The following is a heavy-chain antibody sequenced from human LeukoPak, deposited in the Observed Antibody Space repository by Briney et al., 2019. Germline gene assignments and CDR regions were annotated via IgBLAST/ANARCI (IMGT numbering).Heavy chain of an antibody. D-gene: IGHD6-19*01. CDR3: ARGFIAVAGTGGYYFDY. CDR1: GGSISSYY. J-gene: IGHJ4*02. CDR2: IYYSGST. Sequence: SETLSLTCTVSGGSISSYYWSWIRQPPGKGLEWIGYIYYSGSTNYNPSLKSRVTISVDTSKNQFSLKLSSVTAADTAVYYCARGFIAVAGTGGYYFDYWGQGTLVTVSS. V-gene: IGHV4-59*01.